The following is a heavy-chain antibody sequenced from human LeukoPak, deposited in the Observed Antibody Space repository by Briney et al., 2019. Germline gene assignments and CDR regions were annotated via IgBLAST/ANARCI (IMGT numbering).Heavy chain of an antibody. J-gene: IGHJ4*02. CDR3: ARGNYAQHIVVVTAPPDY. V-gene: IGHV1-18*04. CDR1: GYTFTGYY. CDR2: ISAYNGNT. D-gene: IGHD2-21*02. Sequence: GASVKVSCKASGYTFTGYYMHWVRQAPGQGLEWMGWISAYNGNTNYAQKLQGRVTMTTDTSTSTAYMELRSLRSDDTAVYYCARGNYAQHIVVVTAPPDYWGQGTLVTVSS.